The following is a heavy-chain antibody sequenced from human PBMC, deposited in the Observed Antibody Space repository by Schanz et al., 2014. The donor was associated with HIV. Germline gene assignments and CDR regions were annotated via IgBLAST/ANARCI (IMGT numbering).Heavy chain of an antibody. Sequence: VQLVESGGGLVQRGGSLRLSCVASGFTFSHYWMSWVRQAPGKGLEWVAVSWYDGSKKYHADSVKGRFTISRDNSKNTLYLQMNNLRDEDTAVYYCARVVVVVADGDWYFDLWGRGTLVTVSS. CDR3: ARVVVVVADGDWYFDL. CDR2: SWYDGSKK. V-gene: IGHV3-33*08. D-gene: IGHD3-22*01. CDR1: GFTFSHYW. J-gene: IGHJ2*01.